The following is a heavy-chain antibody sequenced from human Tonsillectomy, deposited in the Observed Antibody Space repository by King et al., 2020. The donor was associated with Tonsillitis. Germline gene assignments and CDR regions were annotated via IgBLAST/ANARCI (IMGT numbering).Heavy chain of an antibody. V-gene: IGHV3-21*01. CDR1: GFTFSSYS. J-gene: IGHJ3*02. CDR2: ISISSIYI. Sequence: VQLVESGGGLVKPGGSLRLSCAASGFTFSSYSMNWVRQAPGKGLEWVSSISISSIYIYYADSGKGRFTISRDNAKNSLYMQMNSLRAEDTAVYYCASHLSHDAFDIWGQGTMVTVSS. CDR3: ASHLSHDAFDI.